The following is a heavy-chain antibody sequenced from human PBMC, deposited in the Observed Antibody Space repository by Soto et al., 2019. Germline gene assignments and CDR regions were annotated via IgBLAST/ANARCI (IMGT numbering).Heavy chain of an antibody. J-gene: IGHJ6*02. V-gene: IGHV3-9*01. CDR1: GFSFDDYA. D-gene: IGHD2-8*02. CDR2: ISWKSSSI. CDR3: AKSTGGTANGLDV. Sequence: SLKISCVASGFSFDDYAMHWVRQAPGKGLEWVSGISWKSSSIGYADSVKGRFTISRDNAKKSLHLQMNSLRVDDTALYYCAKSTGGTANGLDVWGQGTTVTVSS.